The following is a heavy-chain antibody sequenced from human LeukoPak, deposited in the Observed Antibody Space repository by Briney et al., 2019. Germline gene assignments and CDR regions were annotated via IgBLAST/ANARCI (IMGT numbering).Heavy chain of an antibody. CDR2: IYYSGST. J-gene: IGHJ6*03. Sequence: SETLSLTCTVSGGSVSSSSYYWGWIRQPPGKGLEWIGSIYYSGSTYYNPSLKSRVTISVDTSKNQFSLKLSSVTAADTAVYYCARDTYYYDSSGYYLGYYYYYYMDVWGKGTTVTVSS. CDR1: GGSVSSSSYY. CDR3: ARDTYYYDSSGYYLGYYYYYYMDV. D-gene: IGHD3-22*01. V-gene: IGHV4-39*07.